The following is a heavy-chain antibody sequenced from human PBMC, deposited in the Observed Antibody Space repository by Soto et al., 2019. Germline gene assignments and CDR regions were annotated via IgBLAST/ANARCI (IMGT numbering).Heavy chain of an antibody. CDR3: ARESRVVGATTDY. D-gene: IGHD1-26*01. CDR1: GYTFASYA. V-gene: IGHV1-18*01. Sequence: ASVKVSCKASGYTFASYAISWMRQAPGQGLEWMGWISAYNGNTNYAQKLQGRVTMTTDTSTSTAYMELRSLRSDDTAVYYCARESRVVGATTDYWGQGTLVTVSS. J-gene: IGHJ4*02. CDR2: ISAYNGNT.